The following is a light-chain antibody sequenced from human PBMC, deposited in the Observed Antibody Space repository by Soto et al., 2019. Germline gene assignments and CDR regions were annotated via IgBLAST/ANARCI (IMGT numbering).Light chain of an antibody. Sequence: EIVLTQSPATLSLSPGERGTLSCRASQSVSSNLAWYQQKPGQAPRLLIYDASNRATGIPARFSGSGSGTDFTLTISSLEPEDFAVYYCQQRSNWPPTFGQGTRLEIK. CDR2: DAS. V-gene: IGKV3-11*01. CDR3: QQRSNWPPT. J-gene: IGKJ5*01. CDR1: QSVSSN.